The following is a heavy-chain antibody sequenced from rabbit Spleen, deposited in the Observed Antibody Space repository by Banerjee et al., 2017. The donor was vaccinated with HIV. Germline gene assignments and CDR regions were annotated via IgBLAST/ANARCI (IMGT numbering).Heavy chain of an antibody. CDR1: GIDFSSYYY. J-gene: IGHJ4*01. D-gene: IGHD7-1*01. Sequence: QQQLAESGGGLVKPGGTLTLTCKASGIDFSSYYYMCWVRQAPGKGLELIACIYTSSGSTWYASWVNGRFTISRSTSLNTVTLQMTSLTAADTATYFCARLFAYAGYAAFGYATLDYFNLWGQGTLVTVS. CDR2: IYTSSGST. V-gene: IGHV1S43*01. CDR3: ARLFAYAGYAAFGYATLDYFNL.